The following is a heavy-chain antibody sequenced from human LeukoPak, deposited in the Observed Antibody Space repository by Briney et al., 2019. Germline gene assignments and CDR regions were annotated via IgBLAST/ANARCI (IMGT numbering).Heavy chain of an antibody. V-gene: IGHV3-48*03. D-gene: IGHD5-18*01. CDR3: AKDFSVDTAMVIGY. CDR1: GFTFSSYE. CDR2: ISSSGSTI. Sequence: PGGSLRLSCAASGFTFSSYEMNWVRQAPGKGLEWVSYISSSGSTIYYADSVKGRFTISRDNAKNSLYLQMNSLRAEDTAVYYCAKDFSVDTAMVIGYWGQGTLVTVSS. J-gene: IGHJ4*02.